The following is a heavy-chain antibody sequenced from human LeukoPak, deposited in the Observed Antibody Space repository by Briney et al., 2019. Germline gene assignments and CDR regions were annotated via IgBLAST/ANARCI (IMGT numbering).Heavy chain of an antibody. V-gene: IGHV3-23*01. J-gene: IGHJ6*02. D-gene: IGHD2-8*01. Sequence: GGSLSLSCEASGIIFSNYDMSWVRQAPGKGLQWVSSISGSGGSTYYAGSVKGRFTISRDNSKKTLSLQLDSLRAEDTAVYNCARQWRSGMYVWGQGTTVTVSS. CDR3: ARQWRSGMYV. CDR2: ISGSGGST. CDR1: GIIFSNYD.